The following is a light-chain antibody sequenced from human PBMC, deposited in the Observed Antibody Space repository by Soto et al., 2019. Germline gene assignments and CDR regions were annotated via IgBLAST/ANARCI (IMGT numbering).Light chain of an antibody. Sequence: EIVMTQSPATLSVSPGERATLSCRASQSASNNLAWYQQKPGQAPRLLIYVASTRATGIPARFSGSGSGTEVTLTISGLQSEDFAVYYCQQYNKWPLTFGQGTKVEI. V-gene: IGKV3-15*01. J-gene: IGKJ1*01. CDR1: QSASNN. CDR2: VAS. CDR3: QQYNKWPLT.